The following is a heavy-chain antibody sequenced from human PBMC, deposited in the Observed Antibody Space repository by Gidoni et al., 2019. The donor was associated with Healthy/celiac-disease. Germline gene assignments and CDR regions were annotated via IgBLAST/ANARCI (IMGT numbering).Heavy chain of an antibody. V-gene: IGHV3-64D*06. Sequence: EVQLVESGGGLVQPGGSLRLSCSASGFTFSSYAMHWVRQAPGKGLEYVSAISSNGGSTYYADSVKGRFTISRDNSKNTLYLQMSSLRAEDTAVYYCVNHVDTAMLGLLDYYYGMDVWGQGTTVTVSS. CDR1: GFTFSSYA. D-gene: IGHD5-18*01. J-gene: IGHJ6*02. CDR3: VNHVDTAMLGLLDYYYGMDV. CDR2: ISSNGGST.